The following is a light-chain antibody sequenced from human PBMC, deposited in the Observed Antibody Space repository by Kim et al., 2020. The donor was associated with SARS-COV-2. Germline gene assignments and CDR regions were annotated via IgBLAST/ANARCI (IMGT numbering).Light chain of an antibody. Sequence: EIVMTQSPATLSVSPGERATLSCRASQSVSSILAWYQQKPGQAPRLLIYGASTRATGIPARFSGSGSGTEFTLTISSLQPEDFAVYYCQQHNNWPPITFGQGTRLEIK. CDR3: QQHNNWPPIT. CDR1: QSVSSI. J-gene: IGKJ5*01. V-gene: IGKV3-15*01. CDR2: GAS.